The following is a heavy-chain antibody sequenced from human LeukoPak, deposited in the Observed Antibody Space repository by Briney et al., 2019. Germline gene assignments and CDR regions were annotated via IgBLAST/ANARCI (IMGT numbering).Heavy chain of an antibody. CDR1: GFTSSDYY. CDR3: ARRRPFSDDSGHAFDI. J-gene: IGHJ3*02. V-gene: IGHV3-11*01. D-gene: IGHD3-22*01. Sequence: GGSLRLSCAASGFTSSDYYMSWIRQAPGKGLEWVAYIRGGTYYADSVKGRFTISRDNAKNSLYLQMNSLRAEDTALYYCARRRPFSDDSGHAFDIWGQGTMVTVSS. CDR2: IRGGT.